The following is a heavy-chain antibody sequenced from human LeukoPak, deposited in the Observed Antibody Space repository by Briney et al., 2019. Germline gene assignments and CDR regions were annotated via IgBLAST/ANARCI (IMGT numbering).Heavy chain of an antibody. V-gene: IGHV4-59*08. Sequence: SETLSLTCAVSGGSISSYYWSWIRQPPGKGPEWIGYIYYSGSTNYNPSLKSRVTISVDTSKNQFSLKLSSVTAAATAVYYCARREGDYGYWYFDLWGRGTLVTVSS. CDR2: IYYSGST. CDR1: GGSISSYY. D-gene: IGHD4-17*01. CDR3: ARREGDYGYWYFDL. J-gene: IGHJ2*01.